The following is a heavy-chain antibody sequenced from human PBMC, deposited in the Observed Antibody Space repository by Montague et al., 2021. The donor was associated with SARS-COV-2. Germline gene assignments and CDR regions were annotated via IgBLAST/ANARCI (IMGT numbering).Heavy chain of an antibody. CDR3: ARDDIVPQGVTKGMDV. Sequence: SETLSLTCTVSGGSISSSNYYWGWIRQPPGKGLEWIGNMYYSGSTYYNPSLKSRVTISIDTSKNQFSLKLSSVTAADTAVHYCARDDIVPQGVTKGMDVWGQGTTVTVSS. D-gene: IGHD2-15*01. CDR2: MYYSGST. CDR1: GGSISSSNYY. V-gene: IGHV4-39*07. J-gene: IGHJ6*02.